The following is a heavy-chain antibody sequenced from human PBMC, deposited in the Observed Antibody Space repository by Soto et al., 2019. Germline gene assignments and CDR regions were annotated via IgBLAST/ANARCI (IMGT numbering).Heavy chain of an antibody. CDR2: ISASGGT. J-gene: IGHJ4*02. CDR1: GFTFPTYA. V-gene: IGHV3-23*01. D-gene: IGHD3-10*01. CDR3: VKRDLVDASPRNFDF. Sequence: ELQLLESGGDLVQPGGSLRLSCRATGFTFPTYAMSWVRQAPGKGLEWVSAISASGGTFYAASVKGRFTISRDNSKDTLYLQMNSLRAEDTAVYYCVKRDLVDASPRNFDFWGQGTLVTVSS.